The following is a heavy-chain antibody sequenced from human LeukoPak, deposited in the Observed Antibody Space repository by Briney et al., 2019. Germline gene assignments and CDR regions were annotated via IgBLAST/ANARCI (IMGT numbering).Heavy chain of an antibody. CDR2: MSGYNGNT. Sequence: ASVKVSCKASGYTFTGNGITWVRQAPGQGLEWMGWMSGYNGNTAYAQMFQARVTMTTDTSTSTTYMEVTNLRSDDTAIYYCARSGHCSGTGCYAEGIDYWGQGTLVTVSS. CDR3: ARSGHCSGTGCYAEGIDY. CDR1: GYTFTGNG. V-gene: IGHV1-18*01. J-gene: IGHJ4*02. D-gene: IGHD2-2*01.